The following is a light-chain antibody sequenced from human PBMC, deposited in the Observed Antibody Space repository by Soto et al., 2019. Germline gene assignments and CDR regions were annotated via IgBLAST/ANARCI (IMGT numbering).Light chain of an antibody. CDR3: SSFTRSNTAL. CDR1: SSDVGAYNF. CDR2: DVS. V-gene: IGLV2-14*03. J-gene: IGLJ3*02. Sequence: QSALTQPASVSGSPGQSITISCTGTSSDVGAYNFVSWYQHHPGKAPKLKIYDVSDRPSGVSNRFSGSKSGNTASLTISGLQAEDEADYYCSSFTRSNTALFGGGTKLTVL.